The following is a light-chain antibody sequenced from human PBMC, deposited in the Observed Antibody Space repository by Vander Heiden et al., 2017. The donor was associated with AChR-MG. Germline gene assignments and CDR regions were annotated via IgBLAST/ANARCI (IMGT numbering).Light chain of an antibody. J-gene: IGLJ3*02. Sequence: QSPLTPPRSVSGSSGQSVTISCTGTSSAVGRYNYVSWYQQHPGKAPELMIYDVSKWPSGVPDRFSGSKSGNTASLTISGLQAEDEADYYCCSYAGSYIHWVFGGGTKLTGL. CDR2: DVS. V-gene: IGLV2-11*01. CDR1: SSAVGRYNY. CDR3: CSYAGSYIHWV.